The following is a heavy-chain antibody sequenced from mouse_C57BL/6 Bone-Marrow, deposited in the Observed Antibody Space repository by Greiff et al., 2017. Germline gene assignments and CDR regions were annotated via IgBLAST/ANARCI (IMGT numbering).Heavy chain of an antibody. D-gene: IGHD1-1*01. Sequence: VHLVESGAELARPGASVKLSCKASGYTFTSYGISWVKQRTGQGLEWIGEIYPRSGNTYYNEKFKGKATLTADKSSSTAYMELRSLTSEDSAVYFCATDYYGSSYWWYFDVWGTGTTVTVSS. CDR1: GYTFTSYG. CDR2: IYPRSGNT. J-gene: IGHJ1*03. CDR3: ATDYYGSSYWWYFDV. V-gene: IGHV1-81*01.